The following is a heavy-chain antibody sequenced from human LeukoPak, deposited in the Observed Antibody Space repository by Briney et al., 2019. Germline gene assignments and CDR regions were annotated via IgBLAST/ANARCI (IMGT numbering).Heavy chain of an antibody. CDR1: GFTFDDYA. D-gene: IGHD6-6*01. V-gene: IGHV3-9*01. Sequence: GRSLRLSCAASGFTFDDYAMHWVRQAPGKGLEWVSGISWNSGSIGYADSVKGRFTISRDNSKNTLYLQMNSLRAEDTAVYYCAREGGSSSSEVYYYYMDVWGKGTTVTVSS. CDR2: ISWNSGSI. J-gene: IGHJ6*03. CDR3: AREGGSSSSEVYYYYMDV.